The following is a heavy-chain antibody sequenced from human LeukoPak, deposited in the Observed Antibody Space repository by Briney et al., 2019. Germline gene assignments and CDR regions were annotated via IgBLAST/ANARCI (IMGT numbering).Heavy chain of an antibody. Sequence: PGGSLRLSCAASGFNFSIYSMNWVRQAPGKGLEWVSYISSSSSTIYYADSVKGRFTISRDNAKNSLYLQMNSLRAEDTAVYYCARIRYGDYFDYWGQGTLVTVSS. D-gene: IGHD4-17*01. J-gene: IGHJ4*02. V-gene: IGHV3-48*01. CDR2: ISSSSSTI. CDR1: GFNFSIYS. CDR3: ARIRYGDYFDY.